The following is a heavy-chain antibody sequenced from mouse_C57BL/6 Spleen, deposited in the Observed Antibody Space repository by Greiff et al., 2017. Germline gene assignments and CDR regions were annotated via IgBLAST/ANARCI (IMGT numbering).Heavy chain of an antibody. CDR3: VRQGYGTEGFAY. V-gene: IGHV10-1*01. J-gene: IGHJ3*01. Sequence: VESGGGLVQPKGSLKLSCAASGFSFNTYAMNWVRQAPGTGLEWVARIRSKSNNYATYYADSVKDRFTISRDDSESMLYLQMNNLKTEDAAMDCCVRQGYGTEGFAYWGQGTLVTVSA. D-gene: IGHD1-1*01. CDR2: IRSKSNNYAT. CDR1: GFSFNTYA.